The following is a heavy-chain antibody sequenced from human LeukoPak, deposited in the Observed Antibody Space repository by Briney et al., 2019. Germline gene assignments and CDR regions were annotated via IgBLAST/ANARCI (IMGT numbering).Heavy chain of an antibody. D-gene: IGHD2-15*01. J-gene: IGHJ6*02. V-gene: IGHV4-59*12. CDR1: GGSLSSYY. Sequence: SESLSLTSTVSGGSLSSYYWSWIRQPPGKGMEWIGSTYYSGSTNYHPSLKGRATITVDKSKNQFSLKLTSVTAADTAVYYCARGRDILCSGGSCQRDYYYYGMDVWGQGTTVTVSS. CDR2: TYYSGST. CDR3: ARGRDILCSGGSCQRDYYYYGMDV.